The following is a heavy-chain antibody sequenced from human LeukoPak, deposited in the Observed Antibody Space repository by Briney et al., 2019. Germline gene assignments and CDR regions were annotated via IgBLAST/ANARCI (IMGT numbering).Heavy chain of an antibody. D-gene: IGHD3-22*01. CDR3: ARDPYYYDSSVNY. CDR1: GFTFSNAW. CDR2: IEQDGSEK. V-gene: IGHV3-7*03. J-gene: IGHJ4*02. Sequence: GGSLRLSCAASGFTFSNAWMSWVRQAPGKGLEWVANIEQDGSEKNYVDSVKGRFTISRDNAKNSLYLQMNSLRAEDTAVYYCARDPYYYDSSVNYWGQGTLVTVSS.